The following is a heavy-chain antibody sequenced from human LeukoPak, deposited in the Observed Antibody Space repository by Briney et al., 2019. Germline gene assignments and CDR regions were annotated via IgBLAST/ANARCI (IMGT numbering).Heavy chain of an antibody. CDR3: ARDGNFDY. CDR2: INPSSGGT. D-gene: IGHD2-21*01. Sequence: ASVKVSCKVSGYTLTELSMHWVRQAPGQGLEWMGWINPSSGGTNYAQKFQGRVTMTRDTSISTAYMELSRLRSDDTAVYYCARDGNFDYWGQGTLVTVSS. V-gene: IGHV1-2*02. CDR1: GYTLTELS. J-gene: IGHJ4*02.